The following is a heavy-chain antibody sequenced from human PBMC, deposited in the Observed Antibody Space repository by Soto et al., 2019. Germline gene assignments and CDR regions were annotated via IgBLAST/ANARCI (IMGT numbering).Heavy chain of an antibody. V-gene: IGHV1-69*06. CDR2: VLPISGTA. CDR3: ASTGEAPEVDGSGRGDAFDI. CDR1: GGVFSLYG. D-gene: IGHD1-26*01. Sequence: QVQLVQSGAEVKRPGSSVRVSCKASGGVFSLYGFSWVRQVPGHGPEWVGGVLPISGTANYGQKYQGRVTITVDKSTSTGYMELNSLTYEDTAVYYCASTGEAPEVDGSGRGDAFDIWGRGTKGTLSA. J-gene: IGHJ3*02.